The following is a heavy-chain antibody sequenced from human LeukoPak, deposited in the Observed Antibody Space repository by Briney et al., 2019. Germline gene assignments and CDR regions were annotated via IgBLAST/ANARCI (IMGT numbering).Heavy chain of an antibody. J-gene: IGHJ4*02. CDR3: AKGAASEYYFDS. Sequence: GGSLRLSCAASGSTFSSYAMRWVRQAPGKGLEWVSGISGSGGSTYYADSVKGRFTISRDNSKNTLYLQMNSPRAEDTAVYYCAKGAASEYYFDSWGQGTLVTVSS. CDR2: ISGSGGST. D-gene: IGHD6-25*01. V-gene: IGHV3-23*01. CDR1: GSTFSSYA.